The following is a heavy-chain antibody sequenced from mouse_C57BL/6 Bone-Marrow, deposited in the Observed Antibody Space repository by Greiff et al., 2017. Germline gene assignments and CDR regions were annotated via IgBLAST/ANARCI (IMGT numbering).Heavy chain of an antibody. CDR2: IDPSDSYT. Sequence: QVQLQQPGAELVRPGTSVKLSCKASGYTFTSYWMHWVKQRPGQGLEWIGVIDPSDSYTNYNQTFKGKATLTVDTSSSTAYMQLSSLTSEDSAVYYCARGYYGSSYFDYWGQGTTLTVSS. CDR1: GYTFTSYW. D-gene: IGHD1-1*01. J-gene: IGHJ2*01. V-gene: IGHV1-59*01. CDR3: ARGYYGSSYFDY.